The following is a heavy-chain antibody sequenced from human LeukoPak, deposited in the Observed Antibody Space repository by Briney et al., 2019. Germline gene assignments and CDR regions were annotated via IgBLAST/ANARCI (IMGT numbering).Heavy chain of an antibody. Sequence: PSETLSLTCTVSGGSISSHYWSWIRQPPGKGLEWIGYIYYSGSTNYNPSLKSRVTISVDTSKNQFSLKLSSVTAADTAVYYCARRSGSLGWFDPWGQGTLVTVSS. D-gene: IGHD1-26*01. V-gene: IGHV4-59*08. CDR2: IYYSGST. CDR3: ARRSGSLGWFDP. J-gene: IGHJ5*02. CDR1: GGSISSHY.